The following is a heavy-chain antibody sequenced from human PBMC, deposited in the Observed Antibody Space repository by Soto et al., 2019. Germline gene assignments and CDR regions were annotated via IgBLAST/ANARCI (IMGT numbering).Heavy chain of an antibody. CDR1: GGTFSTYS. V-gene: IGHV1-69*06. J-gene: IGHJ4*02. D-gene: IGHD1-26*01. CDR3: ASSSGNNYGVGTNYYFDY. Sequence: QVQLVQSGAEVKKPGSSVKVSCKTSGGTFSTYSIVWVRQAPGEGLEWMGGIIPIFGTANYALKFQDRVTITADKSTNTAFMELSSLKSEDTAMYYCASSSGNNYGVGTNYYFDYWGQGTLVTVSS. CDR2: IIPIFGTA.